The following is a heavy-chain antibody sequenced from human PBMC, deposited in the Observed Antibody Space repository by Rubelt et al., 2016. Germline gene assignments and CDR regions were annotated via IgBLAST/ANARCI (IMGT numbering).Heavy chain of an antibody. Sequence: QVQLVQSGAEVKKPGASVKVSCKASGYTFTSYYMHWVRQAPGQGLAWMGIINPSGGSTSYAQKFQGRVPMTRETSTSTVYMERSSLGSEDTAVYYCARSPRYDFEDNWFDPWGQGTLVTVSS. CDR1: GYTFTSYY. CDR3: ARSPRYDFEDNWFDP. V-gene: IGHV1-46*01. D-gene: IGHD3-3*01. CDR2: INPSGGST. J-gene: IGHJ5*02.